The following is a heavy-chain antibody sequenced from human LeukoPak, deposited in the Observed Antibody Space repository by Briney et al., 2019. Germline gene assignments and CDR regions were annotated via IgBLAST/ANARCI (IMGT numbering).Heavy chain of an antibody. V-gene: IGHV3-7*01. D-gene: IGHD3-22*01. J-gene: IGHJ4*02. CDR3: ARDNYGLSGYYYRGYFDY. Sequence: PGGSLRLSCAASGFTFSSYWMSWVRQAPGKGLEWVANIKQDGSEKYYVDSVKGRFTISRDNAKNSLYLQMNSLRAEDTAVYYCARDNYGLSGYYYRGYFDYWGQGTLVTVSS. CDR1: GFTFSSYW. CDR2: IKQDGSEK.